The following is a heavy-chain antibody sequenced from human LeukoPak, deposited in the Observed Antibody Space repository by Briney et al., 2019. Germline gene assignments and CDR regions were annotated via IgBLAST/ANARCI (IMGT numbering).Heavy chain of an antibody. CDR1: GLSFGGDA. D-gene: IGHD1-1*01. Sequence: GGSLRLSCRGSGLSFGGDAVSWVRQAPGKGLEWVAVTRFDGSIKQYADSVKGRFTISRDDSKNTLYLQMNFLKSEDTAVYYCARWGGTRQYYFDYWGQGTLVTVSS. CDR3: ARWGGTRQYYFDY. V-gene: IGHV3-33*01. J-gene: IGHJ4*02. CDR2: TRFDGSIK.